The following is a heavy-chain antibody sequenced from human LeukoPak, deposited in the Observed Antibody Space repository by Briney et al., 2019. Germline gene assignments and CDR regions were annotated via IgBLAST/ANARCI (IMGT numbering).Heavy chain of an antibody. CDR3: ARGTGRKRSRYCSSTSCYYMDV. CDR1: GFTFSSYA. Sequence: GGSLRLSCAASGFTFSSYAMSWVRQAPGKGLEWVSAISGSGGSTYYADSVKGRFTISRDKSKNTLYLQMNSLRAEDTAVYYCARGTGRKRSRYCSSTSCYYMDVWGKGTTVTVSS. D-gene: IGHD2-2*01. V-gene: IGHV3-23*01. CDR2: ISGSGGST. J-gene: IGHJ6*03.